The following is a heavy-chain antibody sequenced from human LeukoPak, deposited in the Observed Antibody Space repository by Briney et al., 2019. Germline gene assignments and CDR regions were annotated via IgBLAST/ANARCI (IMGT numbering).Heavy chain of an antibody. CDR2: ISSSSSYI. J-gene: IGHJ4*02. CDR3: ARGRVATTTSPFDC. CDR1: GFTFSSYN. V-gene: IGHV3-21*01. Sequence: GGSLRLSCAASGFTFSSYNMNWVRQAPGKGLEWVSSISSSSSYIYYADSVKGRFTISRDNAQNSLYLQMNSLRAEDTAVYYCARGRVATTTSPFDCWGQGAPVTVSS. D-gene: IGHD1-26*01.